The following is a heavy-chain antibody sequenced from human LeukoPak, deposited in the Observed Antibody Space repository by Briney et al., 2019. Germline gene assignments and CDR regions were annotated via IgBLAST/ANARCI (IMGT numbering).Heavy chain of an antibody. CDR1: GGSFSGYY. CDR3: ARGLPYYDFWSGYYTRAGYYGMDV. V-gene: IGHV4-34*01. CDR2: INHSGST. J-gene: IGHJ6*02. D-gene: IGHD3-3*01. Sequence: PSETLSLTCAVYGGSFSGYYWSWIRQPPGKGLEWIGEINHSGSTNYNPSLKSRVTISVDTSKNQFSLKLSSVTAADTAVYYCARGLPYYDFWSGYYTRAGYYGMDVWGQGTTVTVSS.